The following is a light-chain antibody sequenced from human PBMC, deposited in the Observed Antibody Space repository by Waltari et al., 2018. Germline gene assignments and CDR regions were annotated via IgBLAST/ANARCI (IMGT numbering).Light chain of an antibody. CDR2: DVS. CDR1: SRDVGGYNN. V-gene: IGLV2-11*01. J-gene: IGLJ3*02. Sequence: QSALTQPRSVSGSPGQSVTISCTGTSRDVGGYNNVPWYQQHPGKAPKLMIYDVSKRPSGVPDRFSGSKSGNTASLTISGLQAEDEADYYCCSYAGSYTFVFGGGTKLTVL. CDR3: CSYAGSYTFV.